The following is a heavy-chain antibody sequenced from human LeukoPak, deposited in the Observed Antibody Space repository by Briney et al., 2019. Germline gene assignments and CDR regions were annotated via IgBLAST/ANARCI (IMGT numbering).Heavy chain of an antibody. V-gene: IGHV3-9*01. D-gene: IGHD6-13*01. CDR2: ISWNSGSI. CDR3: ARGPSRYSSSWYYFDY. CDR1: GFTFDDYA. J-gene: IGHJ4*02. Sequence: GGSLRLSCAASGFTFDDYAMHWVRQAPGKGLEWVSGISWNSGSIGYADSVKGRFTISRDNAKNSLYLQMNSLRAEDTAVYHCARGPSRYSSSWYYFDYWGQGTLVTVSS.